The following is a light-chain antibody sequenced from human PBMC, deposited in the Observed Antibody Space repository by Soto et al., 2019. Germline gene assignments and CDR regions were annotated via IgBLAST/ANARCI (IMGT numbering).Light chain of an antibody. CDR3: QQSYSTPRT. J-gene: IGKJ4*01. CDR1: QTISSW. V-gene: IGKV1-5*03. Sequence: DIQMTQSPSTLSGSVGDRVTITCRASQTISSWLAWYQQKPGKAPKLLIYKASTLKSGVPSRFSGSGSGTEFTLTISSLQPDDFATYCCQQSYSTPRTFGGGTKVDI. CDR2: KAS.